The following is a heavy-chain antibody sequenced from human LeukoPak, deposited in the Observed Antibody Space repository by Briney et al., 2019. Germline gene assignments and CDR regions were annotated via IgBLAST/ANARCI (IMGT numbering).Heavy chain of an antibody. CDR3: AELGITMIGGV. V-gene: IGHV3-7*01. CDR2: IKHDGSEK. D-gene: IGHD3-10*02. CDR1: GFTFSSYW. Sequence: GGSLRLSCAASGFTFSSYWMSWVRQAPGKGLEWVANIKHDGSEKYYVDSVKGRFTISRDNAKNSLYLQMNSLRAEDTAVYYCAELGITMIGGVWGKGTTVTVSS. J-gene: IGHJ6*04.